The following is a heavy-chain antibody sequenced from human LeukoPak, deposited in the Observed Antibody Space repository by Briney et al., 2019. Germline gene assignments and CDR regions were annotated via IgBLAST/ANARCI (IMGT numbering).Heavy chain of an antibody. D-gene: IGHD3-22*01. CDR2: ISGSGGST. CDR1: GFTFSSYE. V-gene: IGHV3-23*01. J-gene: IGHJ1*01. CDR3: AKGFHSSGYEYFQH. Sequence: PGGSLRLSCAASGFTFSSYEMNWVRQAPGKGLEWVSAISGSGGSTYYADSVKGRFTISRDNSKNTLYLQMNSLRAEDTAVYYCAKGFHSSGYEYFQHWGQGTLVTVSS.